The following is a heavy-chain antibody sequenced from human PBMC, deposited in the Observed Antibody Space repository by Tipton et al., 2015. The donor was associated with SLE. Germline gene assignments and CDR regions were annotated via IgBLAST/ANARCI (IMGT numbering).Heavy chain of an antibody. V-gene: IGHV3-30*04. CDR3: ARDLVYGYFDC. CDR1: GFTFSTYT. CDR2: ISYDGSNK. J-gene: IGHJ4*02. D-gene: IGHD5/OR15-5a*01. Sequence: SLRLSCAASGFTFSTYTMHWVRQAPGKGLEWVAVISYDGSNKYYADSVKGRFTISRDNSKNTLYLQMNSLRAGDTAVYYCARDLVYGYFDCWGQGTLVTVSS.